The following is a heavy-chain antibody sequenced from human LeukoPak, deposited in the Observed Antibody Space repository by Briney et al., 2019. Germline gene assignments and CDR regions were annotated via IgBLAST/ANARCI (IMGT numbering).Heavy chain of an antibody. J-gene: IGHJ3*02. V-gene: IGHV4-34*01. D-gene: IGHD1-1*01. CDR3: ARMRDNWNVCVFDI. Sequence: SETLSLSCSVDDGSFTSYYWSWVRQPPGKGLEWIGEINHSGSASYNPSLKSRVTISVDTSKIQFSLKLSSVTATDTAVYYCARMRDNWNVCVFDIWGQGTMVTVSS. CDR2: INHSGSA. CDR1: DGSFTSYY.